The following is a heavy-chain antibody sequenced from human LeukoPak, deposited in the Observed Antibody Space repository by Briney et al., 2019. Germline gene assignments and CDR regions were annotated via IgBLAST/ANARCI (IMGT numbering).Heavy chain of an antibody. D-gene: IGHD1-26*01. Sequence: SETLSLTCIVSGGSISSYYGSWIRQPPGEGLEWVGYIYYSGSTNYNPSLKSRVTISVDTSKNQFSLKLSSVTAADTAVYYCARGLGSSMGNWFDPWGQGTLVTVSS. J-gene: IGHJ5*02. CDR1: GGSISSYY. V-gene: IGHV4-59*01. CDR2: IYYSGST. CDR3: ARGLGSSMGNWFDP.